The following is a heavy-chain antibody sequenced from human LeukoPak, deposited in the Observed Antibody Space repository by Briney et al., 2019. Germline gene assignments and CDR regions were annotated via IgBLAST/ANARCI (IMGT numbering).Heavy chain of an antibody. CDR2: ISSGGSSI. D-gene: IGHD3-10*01. V-gene: IGHV3-48*01. CDR3: ARDTYGSGSYYNAPLDY. J-gene: IGHJ4*02. Sequence: GGSLRLSCAASGFTFSSYGMYWVRQAPGKGLEWVSYISSGGSSIYYADSVKGRFTISRDNAKNSLYLQMNSLRAEDTAVYYCARDTYGSGSYYNAPLDYWGQGTLVTVSS. CDR1: GFTFSSYG.